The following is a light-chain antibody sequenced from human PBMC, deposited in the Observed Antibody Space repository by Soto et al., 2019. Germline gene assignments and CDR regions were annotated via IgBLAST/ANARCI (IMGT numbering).Light chain of an antibody. J-gene: IGKJ4*01. Sequence: EVVVTQSPGTLSLSPGERATLSCRASQSVTSDYLAWYQQKPGQSPRLLIDGASNRATGIPARFSGSGSGTDFTLTISSLEPEDFAVYYCQPYNNWPLTFGGGTKV. CDR3: QPYNNWPLT. CDR2: GAS. CDR1: QSVTSDY. V-gene: IGKV3-11*01.